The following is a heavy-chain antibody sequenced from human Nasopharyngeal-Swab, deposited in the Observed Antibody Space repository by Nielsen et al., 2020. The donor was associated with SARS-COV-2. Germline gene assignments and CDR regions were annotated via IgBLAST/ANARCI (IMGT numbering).Heavy chain of an antibody. J-gene: IGHJ5*02. D-gene: IGHD3-10*01. V-gene: IGHV4-38-2*01. CDR1: GDSVTSYY. CDR2: MYHSGHT. CDR3: AIHLSDVDSPMVPWFDP. Sequence: SETLSLTCAISGDSVTSYYWGWIRQPPGKGLEWIGSMYHSGHTYHNLSLKSRVTISVDTSKNQVPLNLTSVTAADTAVYYCAIHLSDVDSPMVPWFDPWGQGTLVTVSS.